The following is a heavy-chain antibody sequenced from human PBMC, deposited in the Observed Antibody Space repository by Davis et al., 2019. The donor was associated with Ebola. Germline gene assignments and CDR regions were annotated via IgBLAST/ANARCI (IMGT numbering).Heavy chain of an antibody. V-gene: IGHV5-51*01. J-gene: IGHJ6*02. CDR2: IYPGDSDT. CDR3: ARLFQSPYGDYGDGMDV. D-gene: IGHD4-17*01. Sequence: GESLKISCKGSGYSFTSYWIGWVRQMPGKGLEWMGIIYPGDSDTRYSPSFQGQVTISADKSISTAYLQWSSLKASDTAMYYCARLFQSPYGDYGDGMDVWGQGTTVTVSS. CDR1: GYSFTSYW.